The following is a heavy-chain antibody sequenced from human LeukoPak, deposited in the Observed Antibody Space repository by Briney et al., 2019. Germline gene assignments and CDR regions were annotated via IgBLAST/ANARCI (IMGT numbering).Heavy chain of an antibody. D-gene: IGHD2-2*02. CDR2: ISYDGSKK. Sequence: GGSLRLSCTASGFTFSSYAIHWVRQAPGKGPEWVAVISYDGSKKYYADSIKGRFTISRDNSKNTLYLQTNSLRDEDTAVYYCARPSVLAAAIGAFDIWGQGTMVTVSS. V-gene: IGHV3-30-3*01. CDR1: GFTFSSYA. J-gene: IGHJ3*02. CDR3: ARPSVLAAAIGAFDI.